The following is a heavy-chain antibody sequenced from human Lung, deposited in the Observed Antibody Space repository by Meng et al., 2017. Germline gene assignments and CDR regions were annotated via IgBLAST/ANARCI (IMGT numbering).Heavy chain of an antibody. CDR3: AREGYPVFYFDF. CDR1: GYSFNGYG. J-gene: IGHJ4*02. D-gene: IGHD2-15*01. Sequence: ASVKVSCKASGYSFNGYGISWVRQAPGQGLEWMGWISAYNGQTDYAQNLQGRVTMTTDTSTSTAYMELRSLRSDDTAMYYCAREGYPVFYFDFWGQGTLVTVSS. CDR2: ISAYNGQT. V-gene: IGHV1-18*01.